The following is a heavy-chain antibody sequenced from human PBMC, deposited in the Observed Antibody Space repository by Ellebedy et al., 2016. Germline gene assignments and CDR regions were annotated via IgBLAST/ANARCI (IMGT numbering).Heavy chain of an antibody. CDR2: IKQDGSEK. Sequence: GGSLRLSXAASGFTSSAYWMSWVRQAPGKGLEWVANIKQDGSEKYYVDSVKGRFTISRDNAKNSLYLQMNSLRDEDTAVYYCARDSAGVVVTSCFDYWGQGTLVTVSS. J-gene: IGHJ4*02. CDR1: GFTSSAYW. CDR3: ARDSAGVVVTSCFDY. D-gene: IGHD2-21*02. V-gene: IGHV3-7*01.